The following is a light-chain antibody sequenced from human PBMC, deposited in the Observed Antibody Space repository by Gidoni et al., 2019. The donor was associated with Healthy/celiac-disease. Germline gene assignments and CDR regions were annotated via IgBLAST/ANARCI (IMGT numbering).Light chain of an antibody. Sequence: DIQMTQSPSTLSASVGDRVTITCRASQSISSWLAWYQQKPGKAHKLLIYKASSLESGVPSRFSGSGSGTGFTITISSLQPDEFATYYCQQYNSYWTFGQGTKVEIK. CDR2: KAS. J-gene: IGKJ1*01. V-gene: IGKV1-5*03. CDR1: QSISSW. CDR3: QQYNSYWT.